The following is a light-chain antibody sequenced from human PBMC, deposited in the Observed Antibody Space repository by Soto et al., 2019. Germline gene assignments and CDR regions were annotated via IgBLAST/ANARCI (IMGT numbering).Light chain of an antibody. J-gene: IGKJ5*01. Sequence: DLQMTQSPSSVSASVGDRVTITCRASQDISSWLAWYQQKPGKAPKLLIYAASSLQSGVPSRFSGSGSGTAFTLTISSLQPEDFGTFYCQQANSFPITFGQGTRLEIK. CDR2: AAS. V-gene: IGKV1-12*01. CDR3: QQANSFPIT. CDR1: QDISSW.